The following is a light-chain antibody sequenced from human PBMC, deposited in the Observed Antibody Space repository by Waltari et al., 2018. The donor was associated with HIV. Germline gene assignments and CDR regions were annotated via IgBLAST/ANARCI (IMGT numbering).Light chain of an antibody. J-gene: IGLJ2*01. CDR3: QAWGTNTVV. CDR2: EDT. CDR1: NMADKY. V-gene: IGLV3-1*01. Sequence: SYELTQPPSVSVSPGQTASTSCSGANMADKYVAWYYQRPGQSPVLVIYEDTKRPAGIPEGFSGSNTGNTATLTISGTQAMDEADYYCQAWGTNTVVFGGGTKLTVL.